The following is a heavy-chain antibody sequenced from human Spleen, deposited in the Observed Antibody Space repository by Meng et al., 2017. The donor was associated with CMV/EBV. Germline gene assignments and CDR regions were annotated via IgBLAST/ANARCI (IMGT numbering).Heavy chain of an antibody. CDR3: ARVSLDIVVVPAALTDYYYGMDV. CDR1: GDSIHSNSYY. Sequence: ESLKISCTVAGDSIHSNSYYWDWIRQPPGKGLEWIGSIYYSDNTYYRPSLKSRVTISVDTSKNQFSLKLSSVTAADTAMYYCARVSLDIVVVPAALTDYYYGMDVWGQGTTVTVSS. J-gene: IGHJ6*02. CDR2: IYYSDNT. D-gene: IGHD2-2*03. V-gene: IGHV4-39*07.